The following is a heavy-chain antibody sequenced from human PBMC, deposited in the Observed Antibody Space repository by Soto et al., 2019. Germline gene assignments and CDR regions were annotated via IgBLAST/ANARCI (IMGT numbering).Heavy chain of an antibody. D-gene: IGHD4-17*01. Sequence: QVQLVQSGAEVKKPGSSVKVSCKASGGTFSSYTISWVRQAPRQGLEWMGRIIPILGIANYAQKFQGRVTITADKSTSTAYMELSSLRSEDTAVYYCARSGIGETPLDYWGQGTLVTVSS. CDR3: ARSGIGETPLDY. CDR2: IIPILGIA. J-gene: IGHJ4*02. CDR1: GGTFSSYT. V-gene: IGHV1-69*02.